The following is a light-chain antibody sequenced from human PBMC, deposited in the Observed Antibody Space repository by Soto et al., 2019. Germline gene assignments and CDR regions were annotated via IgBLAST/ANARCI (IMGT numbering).Light chain of an antibody. Sequence: DIQMTQSPSSLSASVGDRVTITCRASQGINNNLAWFQQKPGRAPNLLIYDASSLQSGVPSTFSGSGSGTEFTLTISSLQPGDFATYYCQQYNSYPWTFGQGTKVDIK. CDR3: QQYNSYPWT. J-gene: IGKJ1*01. CDR1: QGINNN. V-gene: IGKV1-16*01. CDR2: DAS.